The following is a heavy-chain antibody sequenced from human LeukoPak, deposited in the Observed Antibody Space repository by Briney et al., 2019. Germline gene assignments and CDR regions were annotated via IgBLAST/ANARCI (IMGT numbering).Heavy chain of an antibody. D-gene: IGHD3-3*01. J-gene: IGHJ5*02. CDR3: ARDRLRLLESGQDKPNWFDP. Sequence: ASVKVSCKASGNTFIDYYMHWVRQAPGQGLEWVGRINPNSGGTNYAQKFQGRVTMTIDTSINTSYMELNRLTSDDTAVYYCARDRLRLLESGQDKPNWFDPWGQGTLVTVSS. CDR1: GNTFIDYY. V-gene: IGHV1-2*06. CDR2: INPNSGGT.